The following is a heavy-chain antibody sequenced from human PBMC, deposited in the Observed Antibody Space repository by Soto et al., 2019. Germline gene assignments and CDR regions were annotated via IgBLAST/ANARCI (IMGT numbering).Heavy chain of an antibody. CDR1: GGTFSSYA. J-gene: IGHJ6*02. CDR2: INPQTGGT. D-gene: IGHD2-2*01. V-gene: IGHV1-2*02. Sequence: ASVKVSCKASGGTFSSYAIHWVREAPGQGLEWMGWINPQTGGTSYAQKFQGRVTLSRDTSINTAYLELSSLTFDDAAVYFCARERYQVISDGMDVWGQGTTVTVSS. CDR3: ARERYQVISDGMDV.